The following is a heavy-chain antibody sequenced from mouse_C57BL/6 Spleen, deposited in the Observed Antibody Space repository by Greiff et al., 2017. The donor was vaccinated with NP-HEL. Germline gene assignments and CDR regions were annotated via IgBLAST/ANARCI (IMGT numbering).Heavy chain of an antibody. CDR3: ARDYYGSSSRYFDV. D-gene: IGHD1-1*01. J-gene: IGHJ1*03. CDR1: GYTFTSYW. CDR2: IDPSDSYT. V-gene: IGHV1-69*01. Sequence: VQLQQPGAELVMPGASVKLSCKASGYTFTSYWMHWVKQRPGQGLEWIGEIDPSDSYTNYNQKFKGTSTLTVDKSSSTAYMQLSSLTSEDSAVYYCARDYYGSSSRYFDVWGTGTTVTVSS.